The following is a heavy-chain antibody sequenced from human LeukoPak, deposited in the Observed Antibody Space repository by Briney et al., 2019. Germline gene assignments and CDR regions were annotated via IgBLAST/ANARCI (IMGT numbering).Heavy chain of an antibody. Sequence: PGGSLRLSCTASGFTFSNYDMHWVRQAPGKGLEWVAVISYDGSNKYYADSVKGRFTISRDNSKNTLYLQMNSLRAEDTAVYYCAKDRVYYGSGSYYNDFDYWGQGTLVTVSS. D-gene: IGHD3-10*01. CDR1: GFTFSNYD. V-gene: IGHV3-30*18. CDR3: AKDRVYYGSGSYYNDFDY. J-gene: IGHJ4*02. CDR2: ISYDGSNK.